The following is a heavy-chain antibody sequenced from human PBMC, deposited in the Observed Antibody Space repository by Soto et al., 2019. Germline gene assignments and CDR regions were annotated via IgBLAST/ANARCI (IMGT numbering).Heavy chain of an antibody. CDR3: SGLDYYASGRPD. D-gene: IGHD3-10*01. Sequence: SETLSLACTVSGGSISSYYWSWIRQPPGKGLEWIGYIYYSGSTNYNPSLKSRVTISVDTSKNQFSLQLSSMTAADTAVYYCSGLDYYASGRPDWGQGTLVTVSS. CDR1: GGSISSYY. V-gene: IGHV4-59*08. CDR2: IYYSGST. J-gene: IGHJ4*02.